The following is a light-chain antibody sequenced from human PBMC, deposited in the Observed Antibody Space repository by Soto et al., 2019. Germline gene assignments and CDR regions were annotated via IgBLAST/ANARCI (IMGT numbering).Light chain of an antibody. V-gene: IGKV3-11*01. CDR2: DTS. J-gene: IGKJ1*01. Sequence: IVLTLSPATLSLSPCERATLSCSASQSVSSYLAWYQQKPGQAPRLLIYDTSNRATGIPARFSGSGSGTEFTLTIGSLQPDDFATYYCQQYNGTFGQGTKVDI. CDR1: QSVSSY. CDR3: QQYNGT.